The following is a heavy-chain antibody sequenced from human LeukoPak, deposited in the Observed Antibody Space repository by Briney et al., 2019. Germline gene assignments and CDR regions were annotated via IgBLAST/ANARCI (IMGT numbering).Heavy chain of an antibody. J-gene: IGHJ6*03. V-gene: IGHV4-34*01. Sequence: SETLSLTCAVYGGSFSGYYWSWIRQPPGKGLEWIGEINHSGSTNYNPSLKSRVTISVDTSKNQLSLKLSSVTAADTAVYYCARFGGTSRYYYYYMDVWGKGTTVTISS. D-gene: IGHD3-10*01. CDR3: ARFGGTSRYYYYYMDV. CDR1: GGSFSGYY. CDR2: INHSGST.